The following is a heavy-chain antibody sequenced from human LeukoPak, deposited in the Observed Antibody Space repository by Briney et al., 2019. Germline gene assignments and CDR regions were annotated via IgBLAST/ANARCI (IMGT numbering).Heavy chain of an antibody. J-gene: IGHJ4*02. V-gene: IGHV3-23*01. D-gene: IGHD3-10*01. CDR2: ISGSGGST. CDR1: GFTFSSYG. CDR3: ASKRRHYYGSGSYSDY. Sequence: PGGSLRLSCAASGFTFSSYGMSWVRQAPGKGLEWVSAISGSGGSTYYADSVKGRFTISRDNSKNTLYLQMNSLRAEDTAVYYCASKRRHYYGSGSYSDYWGQGTLVTVSS.